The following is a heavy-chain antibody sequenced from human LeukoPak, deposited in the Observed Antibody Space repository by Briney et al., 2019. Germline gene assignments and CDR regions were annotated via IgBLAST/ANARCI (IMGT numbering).Heavy chain of an antibody. J-gene: IGHJ4*02. CDR1: GFTFSNYS. D-gene: IGHD2-21*01. Sequence: GGSLRLSCEASGFTFSNYSMNWVRQAPGKGLEWVSYIRSSSTTIYYADSVKGRFTISRDNAKNSLYLQMNSLRAEDTAVYYCARDVWRNWGQGTLVTVSS. V-gene: IGHV3-48*04. CDR2: IRSSSTTI. CDR3: ARDVWRN.